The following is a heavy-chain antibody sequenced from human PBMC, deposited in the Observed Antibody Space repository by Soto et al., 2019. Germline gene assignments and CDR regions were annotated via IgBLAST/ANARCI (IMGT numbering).Heavy chain of an antibody. CDR3: ASGYSSSWYGSDYYYGMDV. J-gene: IGHJ6*02. CDR1: GYTFTGYY. V-gene: IGHV1-2*04. D-gene: IGHD6-13*01. CDR2: INPNSGGT. Sequence: VASVKVSCKASGYTFTGYYMHWVRQAPGQGLEWMGWINPNSGGTNYAQKFQGWVTMTRDTSISTAYMELSRLRSDDTAVYYCASGYSSSWYGSDYYYGMDVWGQGTTVTVSS.